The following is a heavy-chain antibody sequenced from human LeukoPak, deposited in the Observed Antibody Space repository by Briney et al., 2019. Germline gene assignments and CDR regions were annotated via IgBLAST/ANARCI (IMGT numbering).Heavy chain of an antibody. Sequence: PSETLSLTCTVSGGSISSSSYYWGWIRQPPGKGLEWIGTLYYSGSTYYNPSLKSRVSISVDTSKNQFSLKLTSVTAADTAVYYCARASWGGVVGGYYYYMDVWGKGTTVTVSS. CDR1: GGSISSSSYY. CDR2: LYYSGST. V-gene: IGHV4-39*07. D-gene: IGHD3-3*01. J-gene: IGHJ6*03. CDR3: ARASWGGVVGGYYYYMDV.